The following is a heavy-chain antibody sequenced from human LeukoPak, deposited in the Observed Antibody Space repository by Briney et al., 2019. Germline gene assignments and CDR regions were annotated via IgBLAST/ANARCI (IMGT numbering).Heavy chain of an antibody. Sequence: PGGSLRLSCAASGFTFNNYAMSWVRQAPGKGLEGVSVISGRDGSTFYADSVKGRFTISRDNAKNSLYLQMDSLREEDTAVYYCGGEFSSSPASMDVWGQGATVTVSS. CDR3: GGEFSSSPASMDV. CDR1: GFTFNNYA. D-gene: IGHD3-16*01. V-gene: IGHV3-23*01. J-gene: IGHJ6*02. CDR2: ISGRDGST.